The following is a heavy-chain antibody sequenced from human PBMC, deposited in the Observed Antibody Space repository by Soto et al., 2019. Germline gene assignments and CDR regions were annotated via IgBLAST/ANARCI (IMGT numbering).Heavy chain of an antibody. CDR3: ARIEMASIK. Sequence: SETLSLTCSVSGASIRSGGYYWSWLRQSPGKGLEWIGHIYYTGSTFYSPSLKSRLTISLDTPKNQFSLDLNSVTTADTAMYYCARIEMASIKWGRGTLVTASP. V-gene: IGHV4-31*03. CDR2: IYYTGST. D-gene: IGHD5-12*01. J-gene: IGHJ4*02. CDR1: GASIRSGGYY.